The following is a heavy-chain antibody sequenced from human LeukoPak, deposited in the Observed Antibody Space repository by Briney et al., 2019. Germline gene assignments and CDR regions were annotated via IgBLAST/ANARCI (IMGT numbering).Heavy chain of an antibody. CDR3: ASSGSYLDAFDI. CDR1: GGSISSYY. V-gene: IGHV4-59*01. Sequence: SETLSLTCTVSGGSISSYYWSWIRQPPGKGLEWIGYIYYSGSTNYNPSLKSRVTISVDTSKNQFSLKLSSVTAADTAVYYCASSGSYLDAFDIWGQGTMVTVSS. D-gene: IGHD1-26*01. J-gene: IGHJ3*02. CDR2: IYYSGST.